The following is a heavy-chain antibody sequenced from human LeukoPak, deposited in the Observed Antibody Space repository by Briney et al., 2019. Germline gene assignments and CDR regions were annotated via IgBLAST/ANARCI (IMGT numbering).Heavy chain of an antibody. Sequence: GESLKISCKGSGYRFTSYWIGWVRQMPGKGLEWMGIIYPGDSDTRYSPSFQGQVTISADKSISTAYLQWSSLKASDTVMYYCACCIAARQIDAFDIWGQGTMVTVSS. CDR2: IYPGDSDT. J-gene: IGHJ3*02. CDR1: GYRFTSYW. V-gene: IGHV5-51*01. D-gene: IGHD6-6*01. CDR3: ACCIAARQIDAFDI.